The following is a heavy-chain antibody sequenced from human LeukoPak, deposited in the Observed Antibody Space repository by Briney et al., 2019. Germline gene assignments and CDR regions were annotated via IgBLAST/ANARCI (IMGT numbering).Heavy chain of an antibody. V-gene: IGHV4-61*05. CDR3: ARAEYYYDSSTYNYHYHGMDV. D-gene: IGHD3-22*01. J-gene: IGHJ6*02. CDR2: IYYSGST. CDR1: GGSISSSSYY. Sequence: TETLSLTCTVSGGSISSSSYYWDWIRQPPGKGLEWIGYIYYSGSTNYNPSLKSRVTISVDTSKSHFSLKLSSVTAADTAVYYCARAEYYYDSSTYNYHYHGMDVWGQGTTVTVSS.